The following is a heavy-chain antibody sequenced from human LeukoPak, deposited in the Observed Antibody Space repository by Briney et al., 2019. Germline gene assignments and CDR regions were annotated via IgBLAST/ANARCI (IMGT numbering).Heavy chain of an antibody. CDR1: GFTFNTYW. Sequence: PGGSLRLSCAASGFTFNTYWMSWVRQAPGKGLEWVASIKEDGSDKYYVDSMKGRFTISRDNAKNSLYLQMNSLRAEDTAVYYCARRGLPDSWGQGTLVTVSS. J-gene: IGHJ5*01. CDR2: IKEDGSDK. CDR3: ARRGLPDS. V-gene: IGHV3-7*05. D-gene: IGHD2-15*01.